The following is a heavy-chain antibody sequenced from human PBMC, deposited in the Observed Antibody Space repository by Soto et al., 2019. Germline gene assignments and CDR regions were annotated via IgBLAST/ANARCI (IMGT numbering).Heavy chain of an antibody. V-gene: IGHV3-23*01. CDR3: AKVTKRAAAGRYEYYKYGMDV. CDR1: GFTFSSYD. D-gene: IGHD6-13*01. CDR2: ISGSGGST. J-gene: IGHJ6*02. Sequence: PGGSLRLSCAASGFTFSSYDMSWVRQAPGKGLEWVSAISGSGGSTYYADSVKGRFTISRDNSKNTLFLQMNGLRAEDTAVYYCAKVTKRAAAGRYEYYKYGMDVWGQGTTVTVSS.